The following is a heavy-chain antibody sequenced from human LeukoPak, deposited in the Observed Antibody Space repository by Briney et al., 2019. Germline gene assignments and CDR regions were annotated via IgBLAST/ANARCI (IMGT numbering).Heavy chain of an antibody. V-gene: IGHV4-59*01. CDR2: IYDSGNT. CDR1: GGSISSYS. Sequence: SETLSLTCTVSGGSISSYSWSWIRQPPGKALEWIGYIYDSGNTNYNPSLKSRVAISLDTSKSQFSLRLSSVTAADTAVYYCARERRDGYNFRFRWFDPWGQGTLVTVSS. J-gene: IGHJ5*02. D-gene: IGHD5-24*01. CDR3: ARERRDGYNFRFRWFDP.